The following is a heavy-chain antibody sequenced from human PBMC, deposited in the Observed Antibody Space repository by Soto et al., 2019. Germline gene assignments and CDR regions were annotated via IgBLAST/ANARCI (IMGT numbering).Heavy chain of an antibody. J-gene: IGHJ6*02. V-gene: IGHV1-18*01. CDR1: GYTFTSYG. Sequence: GASVKLSCKASGYTFTSYGISWVRQAPGQGLEWMGWISAYNGNTNYAQKLQGRVTMTTDTSTSTAYMELRSLRSDDTAVYYCSKDAKWIQLPWYCYGMEVWGQGTMVTVSS. CDR3: SKDAKWIQLPWYCYGMEV. D-gene: IGHD5-18*01. CDR2: ISAYNGNT.